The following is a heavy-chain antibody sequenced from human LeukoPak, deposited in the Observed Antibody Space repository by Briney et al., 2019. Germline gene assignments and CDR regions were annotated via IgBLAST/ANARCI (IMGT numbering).Heavy chain of an antibody. CDR2: ISSTSTYI. V-gene: IGHV3-21*01. CDR3: ARGRYSYGYYFDY. CDR1: GFTFSSYG. Sequence: GGSLRLSCAASGFTFSSYGMNWVRQAPGKGLEWVSSISSTSTYIYSADSVKGRFTISRDNAKNSLYLQMNSLRAEDTALYYCARGRYSYGYYFDYWGQGTLVTVSS. D-gene: IGHD5-18*01. J-gene: IGHJ4*02.